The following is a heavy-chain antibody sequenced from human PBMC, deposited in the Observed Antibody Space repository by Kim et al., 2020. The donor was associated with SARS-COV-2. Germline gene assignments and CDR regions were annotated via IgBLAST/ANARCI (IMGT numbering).Heavy chain of an antibody. D-gene: IGHD3-9*01. CDR3: ARDGRSPEVVILTAPFDY. CDR2: ISYDGSNK. CDR1: GFTFSSYA. Sequence: GGSLRLSCAASGFTFSSYAMHWVRQAPGKGLEWVAVISYDGSNKYYADSVKGRFTISRDNSKNTLYLQMNSLRAEDTAVYYCARDGRSPEVVILTAPFDYWGQGTLVTVSS. V-gene: IGHV3-30*04. J-gene: IGHJ4*02.